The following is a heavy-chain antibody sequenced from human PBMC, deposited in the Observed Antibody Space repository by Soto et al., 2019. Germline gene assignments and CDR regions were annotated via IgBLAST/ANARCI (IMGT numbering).Heavy chain of an antibody. J-gene: IGHJ4*02. CDR1: AFSLKTYW. V-gene: IGHV3-7*01. CDR3: ATGGSGTYYLGPLDY. D-gene: IGHD3-10*01. Sequence: EVQLVESGGGLVLPGGSLRLSCVGSAFSLKTYWMAWVRQAPGKGLECVANILQYGDETFYVDSVKGRFTNSRDNANNSVYLQMDNLRAEDTGVYYCATGGSGTYYLGPLDYGGQGIMVIVSS. CDR2: ILQYGDET.